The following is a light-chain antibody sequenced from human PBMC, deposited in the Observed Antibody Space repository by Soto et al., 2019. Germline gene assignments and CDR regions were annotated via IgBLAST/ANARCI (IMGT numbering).Light chain of an antibody. CDR2: GND. CDR3: QSYDSSLSAWV. Sequence: QSVLTQPTSVSGAPGQRVTISCSGSSSNIGAPYDVHWYQHLPGTAPKLLLSGNDNRPSGVPDRFSGSRSGTSASLAITGLQAEDEADYYCQSYDSSLSAWVFGGGTKLTVL. J-gene: IGLJ3*02. V-gene: IGLV1-40*01. CDR1: SSNIGAPYD.